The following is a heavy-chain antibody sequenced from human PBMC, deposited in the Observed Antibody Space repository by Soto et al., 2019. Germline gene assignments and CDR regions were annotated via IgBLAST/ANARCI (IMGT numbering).Heavy chain of an antibody. V-gene: IGHV4-39*01. CDR1: GGSISSSSYY. CDR3: GLGGWSLEFDY. D-gene: IGHD6-19*01. Sequence: QLQLQESGPGLVKPSETLSLTCTVSGGSISSSSYYWGWIRQPPGKGLEWIGSIYYSGSTYYNPSLKSRVTISVDTSKNQFSLKLSSVTAADTAVYYCGLGGWSLEFDYWGQGTLVTVSS. CDR2: IYYSGST. J-gene: IGHJ4*02.